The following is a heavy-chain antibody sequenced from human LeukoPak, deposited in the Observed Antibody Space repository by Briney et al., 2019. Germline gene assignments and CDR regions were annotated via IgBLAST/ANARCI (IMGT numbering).Heavy chain of an antibody. CDR1: GGSISSYY. CDR3: ARVDYDFWSGYYTGNAFDI. CDR2: LYYSGST. D-gene: IGHD3-3*01. V-gene: IGHV4-59*01. Sequence: SETLSLTCTVSGGSISSYYWSWIRQPPGKGLEWIGYLYYSGSTNYNPSLQSRVTISVDTSKNQFSLKLSSVTAADTAVYYCARVDYDFWSGYYTGNAFDIWGQGTMVTVSS. J-gene: IGHJ3*02.